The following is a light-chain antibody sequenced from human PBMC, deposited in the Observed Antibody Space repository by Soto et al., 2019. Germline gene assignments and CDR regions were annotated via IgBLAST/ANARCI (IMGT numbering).Light chain of an antibody. CDR3: QQRSNWPPVFT. CDR2: DAS. Sequence: EIVLTQSPATLSLSPGERATLSCRASQSVSSYLAWYQQKPGQAPRLLIYDASNRATGIPARFSGSGSGTDFNLTISSLEPEDFAVYYCQQRSNWPPVFTFDPGTKVDIK. J-gene: IGKJ3*01. CDR1: QSVSSY. V-gene: IGKV3-11*01.